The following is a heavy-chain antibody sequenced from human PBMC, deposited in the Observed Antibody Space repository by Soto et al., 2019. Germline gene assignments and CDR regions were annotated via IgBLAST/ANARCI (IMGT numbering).Heavy chain of an antibody. J-gene: IGHJ2*01. CDR3: ARGVVTAYWYFDL. Sequence: QVQLVESGGGVVQPGRSLRLSCAASGFTFSSYGMHWVRQAPGKGLEWVAVIWYDGSNKYYADSVKGRFTISRDNSKNTLYLQMNSLRAEDTAVYCCARGVVTAYWYFDLWGRGTLVTVSS. D-gene: IGHD2-2*01. V-gene: IGHV3-33*01. CDR1: GFTFSSYG. CDR2: IWYDGSNK.